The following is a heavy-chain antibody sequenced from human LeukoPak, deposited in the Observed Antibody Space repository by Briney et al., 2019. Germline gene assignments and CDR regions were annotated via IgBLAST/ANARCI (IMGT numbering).Heavy chain of an antibody. CDR3: AKLYCSGGSCYLSYFDY. CDR1: GFTFSSYS. V-gene: IGHV3-23*01. J-gene: IGHJ4*02. Sequence: PGGSLRLSCAASGFTFSSYSMNWVRQAPGKGLEWVSAISGSGGSTYYADSVKGRFTISRDNSKNTLYLQMNSLRAEDTAVYYCAKLYCSGGSCYLSYFDYWGQGTLVTVSS. CDR2: ISGSGGST. D-gene: IGHD2-15*01.